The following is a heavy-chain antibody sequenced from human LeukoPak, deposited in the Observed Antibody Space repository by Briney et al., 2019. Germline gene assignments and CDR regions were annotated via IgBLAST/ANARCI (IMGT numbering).Heavy chain of an antibody. CDR3: ARVIFSVSVRPGNFDF. V-gene: IGHV5-51*01. CDR2: IDPSDSET. Sequence: GEFPKISCKASGYNFASYWIGWVRQKPGKGLEWMGIIDPSDSETRYIPSFRGQVTISLDMSISTAYLHWPSLKASDTAIYFCARVIFSVSVRPGNFDFWGPGTLVSVSS. CDR1: GYNFASYW. J-gene: IGHJ4*02. D-gene: IGHD3/OR15-3a*01.